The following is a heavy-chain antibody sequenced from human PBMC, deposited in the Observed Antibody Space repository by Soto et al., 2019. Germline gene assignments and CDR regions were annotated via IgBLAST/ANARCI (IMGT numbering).Heavy chain of an antibody. CDR2: ISGSGGST. D-gene: IGHD5-12*01. CDR1: GFTFSSYA. V-gene: IGHV3-23*01. CDR3: AKVRWLRLGYFDY. Sequence: EVQLLESGGGLVQPGGSLRLSCAASGFTFSSYAMNWVRQAPGKGLEWVSAISGSGGSTYYADSVKGRFTISRDNSKNTLYLQMNSLRAEDTAVYYCAKVRWLRLGYFDYWGQGTLVTVSS. J-gene: IGHJ4*02.